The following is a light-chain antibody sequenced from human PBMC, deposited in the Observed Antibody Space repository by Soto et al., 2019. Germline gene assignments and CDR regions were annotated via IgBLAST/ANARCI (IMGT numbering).Light chain of an antibody. CDR2: EVS. J-gene: IGLJ1*01. CDR1: SSDVGGYNY. CDR3: TSYTSSITYV. Sequence: ALTQPASVCGYPAQSITISCTGTSSDVGGYNYVSWYQQHPGKAPKLMIYEVSNRPSGVSNRFSGSKSGNTASLTISGLQAEDEADYYCTSYTSSITYVFGTGTKVTAL. V-gene: IGLV2-14*01.